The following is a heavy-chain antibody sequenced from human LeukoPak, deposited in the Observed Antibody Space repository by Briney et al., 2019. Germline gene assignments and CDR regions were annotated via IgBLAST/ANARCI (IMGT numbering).Heavy chain of an antibody. V-gene: IGHV5-51*01. J-gene: IGHJ4*02. CDR2: IYPGDSDT. Sequence: GESLKISCKGSGYSFTSYWIGWVRQMPGKGLEWMGIIYPGDSDTRYSPSFQGQVTISADKSIRTTYLQWSSLKASDTAMYYCARFSTAAGHNNFDYWGQGTLVTVSS. CDR1: GYSFTSYW. CDR3: ARFSTAAGHNNFDY. D-gene: IGHD6-13*01.